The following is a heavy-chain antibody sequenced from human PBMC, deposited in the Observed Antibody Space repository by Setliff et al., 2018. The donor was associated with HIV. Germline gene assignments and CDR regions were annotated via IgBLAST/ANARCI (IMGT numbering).Heavy chain of an antibody. Sequence: SETLSLTCLVFGYSITNGNYWAWIRQPPGKGLEWMGYMYYSGSTNYNPSLKSRVTISLDTSENQFSLKLRSVTPADTAFYYCARAFLLVPAARDYYYYMDVWGKGTTVTVSS. CDR1: GYSITNGNY. CDR2: MYYSGST. CDR3: ARAFLLVPAARDYYYYMDV. J-gene: IGHJ6*03. D-gene: IGHD2-2*01. V-gene: IGHV4-61*01.